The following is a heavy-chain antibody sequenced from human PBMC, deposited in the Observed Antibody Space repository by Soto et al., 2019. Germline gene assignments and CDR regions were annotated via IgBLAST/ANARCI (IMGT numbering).Heavy chain of an antibody. CDR3: ANHYGEGTYHTGAMDV. Sequence: QVQLVESGGGVVQPGRSLRLSCAASGFSFSSYGMHWVRQAPGKGLEWVAVMSYDGNDQYYADSVKGRFTISRDNSKNTLYLQMNSLRTGNTAVYSCANHYGEGTYHTGAMDVWGQGTTVTVS. CDR2: MSYDGNDQ. D-gene: IGHD3-10*01. J-gene: IGHJ6*02. V-gene: IGHV3-30*18. CDR1: GFSFSSYG.